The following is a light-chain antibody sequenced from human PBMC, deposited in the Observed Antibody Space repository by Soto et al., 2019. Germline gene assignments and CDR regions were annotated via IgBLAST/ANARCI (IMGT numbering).Light chain of an antibody. CDR3: QQTYSTPQP. Sequence: DIQVTQSPSSLSASVGDRVTITCRASQSISRHLNWYQQKPGKAPKLLINIASSLQSGVASRFSGSGSGTDFTLTISNVQPEDFATYYCQQTYSTPQPFGQGRRLEI. CDR2: IAS. CDR1: QSISRH. V-gene: IGKV1-39*01. J-gene: IGKJ5*01.